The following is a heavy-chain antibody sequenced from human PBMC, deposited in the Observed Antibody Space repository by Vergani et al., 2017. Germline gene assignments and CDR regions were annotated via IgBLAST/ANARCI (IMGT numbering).Heavy chain of an antibody. V-gene: IGHV3-66*01. Sequence: EVQVVETGGGLVQPGGSLRLSCAASGFTVSSNYMSWVRQAPGKGLEWVSVIYSGGSTYYADSVKGRFIISRDNSKNTLYLQMNSLRAEDTAVHYCVSSKDPGTFDYWGQGTLVTVSS. CDR1: GFTVSSNY. CDR3: VSSKDPGTFDY. J-gene: IGHJ4*02. CDR2: IYSGGST. D-gene: IGHD2-2*01.